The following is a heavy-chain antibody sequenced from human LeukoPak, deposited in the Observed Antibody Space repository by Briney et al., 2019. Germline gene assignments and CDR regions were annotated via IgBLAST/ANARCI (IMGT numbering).Heavy chain of an antibody. CDR3: ASPMRVGYCSGGSCYSGEGFDY. J-gene: IGHJ4*02. CDR2: IYPGDSDT. D-gene: IGHD2-15*01. CDR1: GYNFSNYW. V-gene: IGHV5-51*01. Sequence: GESLKISCKASGYNFSNYWIGWVRQMPGKGLEWMGSIYPGDSDTRYSPSFQGQVTISADKSINTAYLQWSSLKASDTAMYYCASPMRVGYCSGGSCYSGEGFDYWGQGTLVTVSS.